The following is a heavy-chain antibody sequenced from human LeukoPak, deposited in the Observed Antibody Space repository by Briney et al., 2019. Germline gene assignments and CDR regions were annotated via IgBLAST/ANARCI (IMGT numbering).Heavy chain of an antibody. CDR1: GGSISSGSYY. J-gene: IGHJ4*02. CDR2: IYTSGST. Sequence: SETLSLTCTVSGGSISSGSYYWSWIRQPAGKGLEWIGRIYTSGSTNYNPSLKSRVTISVDTSKNQFSLKLSSVTAADTAVYYCARDWLGEHGGGLDYWGQGTLVTVSS. CDR3: ARDWLGEHGGGLDY. V-gene: IGHV4-61*02. D-gene: IGHD3-16*01.